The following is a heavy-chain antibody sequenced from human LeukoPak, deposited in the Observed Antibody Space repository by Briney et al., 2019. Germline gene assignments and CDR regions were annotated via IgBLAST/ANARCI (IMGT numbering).Heavy chain of an antibody. D-gene: IGHD6-13*01. CDR3: ASGAAAGSSVGWFDP. Sequence: GASVKVSCKASGGTFSSYAISWVRQAPGQGLEWMGGIIPIFGTANYAQKFQGRVTITTDESTSTAYMELSSLRSEDTAVYYCASGAAAGSSVGWFDPWGQGTLVTVSS. J-gene: IGHJ5*02. CDR2: IIPIFGTA. V-gene: IGHV1-69*05. CDR1: GGTFSSYA.